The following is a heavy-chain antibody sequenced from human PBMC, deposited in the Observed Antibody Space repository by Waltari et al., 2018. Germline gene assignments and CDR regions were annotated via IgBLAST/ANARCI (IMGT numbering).Heavy chain of an antibody. CDR3: AKDSSSYYDFWSGTDAFDI. CDR2: ISASGGST. Sequence: EVQLVESGGGLVQPGGSLRLSCEASGFTFSSYAMSWVRQAPGKGLEWVSAISASGGSTYYAESVKGRFTISRDNSKNTLYLRMNSLRAEDTAIYYCAKDSSSYYDFWSGTDAFDIWGQGTMVIVSS. D-gene: IGHD3-3*01. CDR1: GFTFSSYA. V-gene: IGHV3-23*04. J-gene: IGHJ3*02.